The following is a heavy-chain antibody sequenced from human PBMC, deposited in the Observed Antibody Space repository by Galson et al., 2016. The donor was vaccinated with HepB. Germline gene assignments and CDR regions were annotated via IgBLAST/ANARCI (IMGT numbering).Heavy chain of an antibody. CDR2: IYHSGST. V-gene: IGHV4-38-2*02. CDR1: GYSISTDYY. J-gene: IGHJ4*03. CDR3: AGRYSGSYFEN. D-gene: IGHD1-26*01. Sequence: ETLSLTCTVSGYSISTDYYWGWIRQPPGKGLEWIGNIYHSGSTYYNPSLKSRVTISLDTSMNQFSLKLNSVAAADTAVYHCAGRYSGSYFENWGQGTLVTVSS.